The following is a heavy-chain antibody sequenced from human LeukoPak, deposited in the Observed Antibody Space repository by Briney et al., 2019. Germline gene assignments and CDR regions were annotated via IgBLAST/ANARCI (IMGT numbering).Heavy chain of an antibody. Sequence: SETLSLTCTVSGGSISSYYWSWIRQPPGKGLEWIGYIYYSGSTNYNPSLKSRVTISVDTSKNQFSLKLSSVTAADTAVYYCARQQIYVDTGLVDYFDYRGQGILVTVSS. CDR3: ARQQIYVDTGLVDYFDY. CDR1: GGSISSYY. D-gene: IGHD5-18*01. CDR2: IYYSGST. V-gene: IGHV4-59*01. J-gene: IGHJ4*02.